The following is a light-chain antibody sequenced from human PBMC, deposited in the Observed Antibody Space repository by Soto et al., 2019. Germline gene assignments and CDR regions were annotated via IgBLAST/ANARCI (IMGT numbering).Light chain of an antibody. CDR1: QSVSSSY. J-gene: IGKJ5*01. CDR2: GAS. V-gene: IGKV3-20*01. Sequence: DIVLTQSPGTLSLSPGERATLSCRASQSVSSSYLAWYQHKPGQAPRLLFYGASNRATGIPDRFSGSVSGTDFTLTINRLEPDDFAVYFCQQYGASPRFGQGTRLEIK. CDR3: QQYGASPR.